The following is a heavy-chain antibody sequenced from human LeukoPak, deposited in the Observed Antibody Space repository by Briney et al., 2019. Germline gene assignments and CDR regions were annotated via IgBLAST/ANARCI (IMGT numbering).Heavy chain of an antibody. V-gene: IGHV5-51*01. D-gene: IGHD2-15*01. CDR1: GYSFTSYW. CDR2: IYPGDSDT. Sequence: NTGESLKISCKGSGYSFTSYWIGWVRQMPGKGLEWMGIIYPGDSDTRYSPSFQGQVTISADKSISTAYLQWSSLKASDTAMYYCARHQVVAATYYYYYYMDVWGKGTTVTVSS. J-gene: IGHJ6*03. CDR3: ARHQVVAATYYYYYYMDV.